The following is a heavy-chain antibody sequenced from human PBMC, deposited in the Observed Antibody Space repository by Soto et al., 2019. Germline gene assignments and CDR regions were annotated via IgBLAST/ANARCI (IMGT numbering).Heavy chain of an antibody. CDR1: GGSISSYY. Sequence: QVRLQESGPGHVRLSETLSLTCSVSGGSISSYYWSWVRQPAGKGPEWIGRIYSNGDTDYTSSLKSRVTMSIDTSKNQFSLKLSSVTAADKAVYYCARDTRLEGATVGLYDFWGQGTLVTVSS. CDR2: IYSNGDT. CDR3: ARDTRLEGATVGLYDF. V-gene: IGHV4-4*07. D-gene: IGHD1-26*01. J-gene: IGHJ4*02.